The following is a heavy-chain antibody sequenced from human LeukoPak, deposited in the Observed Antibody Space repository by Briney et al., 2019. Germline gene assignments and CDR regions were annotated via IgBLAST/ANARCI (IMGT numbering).Heavy chain of an antibody. D-gene: IGHD3-10*01. CDR2: IYSGGST. V-gene: IGHV3-53*01. Sequence: GSLRLSCAASGFAFSSHWMTWVRQAPGKGLECVSIIYSGGSTYYADSVKGRFTISRDNSKNTLYLQMNSLRAEDTAVYYCARDLFRESDYYYGMDVWGQGTTVTVSS. CDR3: ARDLFRESDYYYGMDV. CDR1: GFAFSSHW. J-gene: IGHJ6*02.